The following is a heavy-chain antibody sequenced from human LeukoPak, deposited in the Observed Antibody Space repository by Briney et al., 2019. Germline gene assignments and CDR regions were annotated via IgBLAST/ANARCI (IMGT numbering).Heavy chain of an antibody. Sequence: GGSLRLSCAASGFTFSNAWMSWVRQAPGKGLEWVGRIKSKTDGGTTDYAAPVKGRFTISRDDSKNTLYLQMNSLKTEDTAVYYCTTEGPYGRWYFDYWGQGTLVTVSS. CDR1: GFTFSNAW. CDR2: IKSKTDGGTT. D-gene: IGHD4-23*01. V-gene: IGHV3-15*01. CDR3: TTEGPYGRWYFDY. J-gene: IGHJ4*02.